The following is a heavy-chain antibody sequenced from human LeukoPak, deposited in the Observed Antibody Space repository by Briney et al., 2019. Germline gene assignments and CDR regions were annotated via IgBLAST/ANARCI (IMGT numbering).Heavy chain of an antibody. CDR3: ARQGRRSGYDFFDF. Sequence: GGSLRLSCAASGFIFRDYYMSWIRQAPGKGLEWVSYISNGGSTIYYADSVKGRFTISRDNAENSLFLQMNSLRDEDTAVYFCARQGRRSGYDFFDFWGQGTLVTVSS. CDR2: ISNGGSTI. D-gene: IGHD5-12*01. CDR1: GFIFRDYY. J-gene: IGHJ4*02. V-gene: IGHV3-11*01.